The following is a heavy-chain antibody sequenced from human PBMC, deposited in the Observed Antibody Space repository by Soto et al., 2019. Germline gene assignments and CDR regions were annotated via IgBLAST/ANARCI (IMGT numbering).Heavy chain of an antibody. V-gene: IGHV4-34*01. Sequence: SETLSLTCAVYGGSFSGYDWRWIRQPPGKGLEWIGEINHSGSTNYNPSLKSRVTISIDTSNHQFSLKVSSVTAADTAVYYCARGRVRDDFWSGYYDDFWGQGTLVTVSS. CDR2: INHSGST. CDR3: ARGRVRDDFWSGYYDDF. J-gene: IGHJ4*02. CDR1: GGSFSGYD. D-gene: IGHD3-3*01.